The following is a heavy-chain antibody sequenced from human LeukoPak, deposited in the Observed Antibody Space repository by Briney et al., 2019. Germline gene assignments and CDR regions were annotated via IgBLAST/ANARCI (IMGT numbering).Heavy chain of an antibody. CDR3: ARVRGSYSVDY. J-gene: IGHJ4*02. D-gene: IGHD1-26*01. Sequence: GGSLRLSCAASGFTFSDYYMSWIRQAPGKGLEWVSYISSSSGTTTHYADSVKGRFTISRDNAKNSLHLQMNSLIAEDTAVYYCARVRGSYSVDYWGQGTLVTVSS. CDR1: GFTFSDYY. V-gene: IGHV3-11*04. CDR2: ISSSSGTTT.